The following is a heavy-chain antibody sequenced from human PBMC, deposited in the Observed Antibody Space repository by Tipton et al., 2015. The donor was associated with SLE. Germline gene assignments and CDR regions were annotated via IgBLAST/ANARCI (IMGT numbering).Heavy chain of an antibody. J-gene: IGHJ4*02. CDR1: GFTFGTYA. Sequence: SLRLSCAASGFTFGTYAMSWVRQAPGKGLEWVSGISASYDRTYYTDSVKGRFSISRDNSNNRLYLQMNSLRAEDTAVYYCAKGRGVVHVTPDYWGQGMLVTVSS. D-gene: IGHD2-15*01. V-gene: IGHV3-23*01. CDR2: ISASYDRT. CDR3: AKGRGVVHVTPDY.